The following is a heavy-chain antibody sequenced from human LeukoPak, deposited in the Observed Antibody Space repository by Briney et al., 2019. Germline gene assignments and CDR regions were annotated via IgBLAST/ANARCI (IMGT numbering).Heavy chain of an antibody. CDR2: IYHSEST. Sequence: RASETLSLTCTVSGYSISSAYYWGWIRQPPGKGLEWIASIYHSESTYYTPSLKSRVTISVDTSKNQFSLKLSSVTAADTAVYYCVRADGDYDYVRGSEDLNWFDPWGQGTLVTVSS. D-gene: IGHD3-16*01. J-gene: IGHJ5*02. CDR3: VRADGDYDYVRGSEDLNWFDP. V-gene: IGHV4-38-2*02. CDR1: GYSISSAYY.